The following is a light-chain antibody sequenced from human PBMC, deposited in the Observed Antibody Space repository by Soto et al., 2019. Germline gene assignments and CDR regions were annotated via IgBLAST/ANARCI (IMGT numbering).Light chain of an antibody. CDR3: CSYADTTTFVV. CDR1: TSDVGGYNL. CDR2: EAN. J-gene: IGLJ2*01. Sequence: QSALTQPASMSGSPGQSIIISCTGTTSDVGGYNLVSWYQQHPGKAPKLIIYEANKRPSGISNRFSGSKSGNTASLTISGLQAEDEAHYHCCSYADTTTFVVFGGGTKLTVL. V-gene: IGLV2-23*02.